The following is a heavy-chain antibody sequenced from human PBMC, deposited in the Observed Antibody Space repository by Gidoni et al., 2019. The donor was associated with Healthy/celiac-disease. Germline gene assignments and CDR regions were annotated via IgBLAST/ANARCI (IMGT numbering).Heavy chain of an antibody. J-gene: IGHJ6*03. CDR2: FSGIGGST. Sequence: EVQLLESGGGLVQPGGSLRLSCAASGFTFSSYARSGVRQAPGKGLGWVSSFSGIGGSTYYADSLNGRFTISRANSKNTLYLQMNSLRAEDTAVYYCAKDGTTSTYYYDSSGNYYYYYMDVWGKGTTVTVSS. CDR3: AKDGTTSTYYYDSSGNYYYYYMDV. D-gene: IGHD3-22*01. V-gene: IGHV3-23*01. CDR1: GFTFSSYA.